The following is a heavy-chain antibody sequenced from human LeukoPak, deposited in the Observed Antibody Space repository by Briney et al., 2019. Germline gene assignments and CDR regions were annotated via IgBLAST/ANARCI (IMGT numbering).Heavy chain of an antibody. V-gene: IGHV4-61*02. D-gene: IGHD4-17*01. CDR3: ARDPTTVTDGFDI. CDR1: GGSISSGNYY. Sequence: PSETLSLTCTVSGGSISSGNYYWSWIRQPAGKGREWIGRMYTSGSTDYNPSLKSRVTISVDTSKNQFSLKLSSVTAADTAVYFCARDPTTVTDGFDIWGQGTMVTVSS. J-gene: IGHJ3*02. CDR2: MYTSGST.